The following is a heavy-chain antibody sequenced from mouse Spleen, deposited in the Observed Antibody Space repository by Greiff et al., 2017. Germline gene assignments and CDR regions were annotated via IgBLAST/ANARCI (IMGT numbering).Heavy chain of an antibody. CDR2: IRNKANGYTT. Sequence: EVHLVESGGGLVQPGGSLRLSCATSGFTFTDYYMSWVRQPPGKALEWLGFIRNKANGYTTEYSASVKGRFTISRDNSQSILYLQMNTLRAEDSATYYVARGGGAMDYWGQGTSVTVSS. V-gene: IGHV7-3*02. CDR3: ARGGGAMDY. J-gene: IGHJ4*01. CDR1: GFTFTDYY.